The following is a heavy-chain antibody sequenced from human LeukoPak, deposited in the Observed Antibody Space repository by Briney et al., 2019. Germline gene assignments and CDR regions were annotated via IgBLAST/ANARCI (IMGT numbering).Heavy chain of an antibody. Sequence: GGSLRLSCAASGFTFSGSAMHWVRQASGKGLEWVGRIRSKANSYATAYAASVRGRFTISRDDSKNTAYLQMDSLKTEDTAVYYCTRPSTTTGTTFWFDPWGQGTLVTVSS. CDR3: TRPSTTTGTTFWFDP. CDR1: GFTFSGSA. V-gene: IGHV3-73*01. J-gene: IGHJ5*02. D-gene: IGHD1-1*01. CDR2: IRSKANSYAT.